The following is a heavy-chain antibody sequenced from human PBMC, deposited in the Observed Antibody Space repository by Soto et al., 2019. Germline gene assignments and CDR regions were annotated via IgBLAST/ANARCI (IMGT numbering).Heavy chain of an antibody. Sequence: QVQLVQSGGEVKKPGASVKLSRTASGYTFTSYGISWVRQAPGQGLEWMGWISAYNGKTNYAQNVQGRVTMTTDTSTRTAYMDLRSLRSDDTAVYYCARGGDVNYYHGMDVWGQGTTVTVSS. CDR1: GYTFTSYG. CDR2: ISAYNGKT. J-gene: IGHJ6*02. CDR3: ARGGDVNYYHGMDV. V-gene: IGHV1-18*01. D-gene: IGHD5-12*01.